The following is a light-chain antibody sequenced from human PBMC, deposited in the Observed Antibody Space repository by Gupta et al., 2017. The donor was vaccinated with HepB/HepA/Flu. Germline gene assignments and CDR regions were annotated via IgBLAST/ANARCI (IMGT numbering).Light chain of an antibody. V-gene: IGKV3-15*01. J-gene: IGKJ5*01. Sequence: IVLTQSPATLSVSTGERATLPCRASQSVSSNLSCYQQKPGQAPRLIIDCAGTRATGSPASFFSSSSGAAYTPITISLESEDDVVIYCWEQDLQTPFTFRQGTRLEIK. CDR2: CAG. CDR3: WEQDLQTPFT. CDR1: QSVSSN.